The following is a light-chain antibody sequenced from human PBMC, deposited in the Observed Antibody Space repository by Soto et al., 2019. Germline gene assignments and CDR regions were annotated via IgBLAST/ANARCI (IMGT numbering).Light chain of an antibody. CDR1: SSNIGNNY. Sequence: QSALTQPPSVSVAPGQKVTISCSGSSSNIGNNYVSWYQQLPGTAPKLLIFENNKRPSGIPDRFSASKSGTSATLAITGLQTGDAADYYCGTWDNSLSLPYVFGTGTKVTVL. V-gene: IGLV1-51*02. CDR2: ENN. J-gene: IGLJ1*01. CDR3: GTWDNSLSLPYV.